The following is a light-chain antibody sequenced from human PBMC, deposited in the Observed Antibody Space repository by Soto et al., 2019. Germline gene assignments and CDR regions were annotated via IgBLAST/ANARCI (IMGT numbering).Light chain of an antibody. V-gene: IGKV3-20*01. CDR2: GAT. J-gene: IGKJ4*01. Sequence: ILTQSPGTLSLSPGDRASLSCRASQRISSGYLAWYQQKPGQAPRLLIYGATTRATGIPDRFSGRGSATDFTLTISRLEPEDFALYYCQQYDTSPLTFGGGTKLEIK. CDR1: QRISSGY. CDR3: QQYDTSPLT.